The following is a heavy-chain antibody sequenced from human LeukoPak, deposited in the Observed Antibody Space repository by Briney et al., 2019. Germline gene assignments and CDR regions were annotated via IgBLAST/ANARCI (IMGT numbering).Heavy chain of an antibody. CDR1: GEPSIGYY. CDR3: ARHVFKPDGDLLDY. D-gene: IGHD4-17*01. Sequence: PSETLSLTCAVYGEPSIGYYWAWIRQPPGKGLEWIGEINDSGSTDYNSGTTNYNPSLKSRVTISVDTSKNQFSLKLSSVTAADTAVYYCARHVFKPDGDLLDYWGQGTLVTVSS. V-gene: IGHV4-34*01. J-gene: IGHJ4*02. CDR2: INDSGST.